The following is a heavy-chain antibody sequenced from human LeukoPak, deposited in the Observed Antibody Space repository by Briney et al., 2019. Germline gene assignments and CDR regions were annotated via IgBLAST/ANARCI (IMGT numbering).Heavy chain of an antibody. D-gene: IGHD4-17*01. Sequence: GGSLRLSCAASGFTFSSYAMHWVRQAPGKGLQWLALTSDDGSTKYYADSVKGRFTISRDNSLNTLFLQMNSLRAEETAMYYCARAPGGFHGDYSPIAYWGQGTLVTVSS. V-gene: IGHV3-30-3*01. CDR1: GFTFSSYA. J-gene: IGHJ4*02. CDR2: TSDDGSTK. CDR3: ARAPGGFHGDYSPIAY.